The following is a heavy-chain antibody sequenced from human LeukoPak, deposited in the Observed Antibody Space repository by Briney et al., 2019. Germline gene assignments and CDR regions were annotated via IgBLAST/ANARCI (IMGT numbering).Heavy chain of an antibody. V-gene: IGHV3-23*01. CDR2: IGGSGGGT. CDR3: AKTPETFYYDFSGYYYYFDY. Sequence: PGGSLRLSCAASGFTFSNYAMSWVRQAPGKGLERVSAIGGSGGGTYYADSVKGRFTISRDNSKNTLYLQMTGLRAEDTAIYYCAKTPETFYYDFSGYYYYFDYWGQGTLVTVSS. J-gene: IGHJ4*02. D-gene: IGHD3-22*01. CDR1: GFTFSNYA.